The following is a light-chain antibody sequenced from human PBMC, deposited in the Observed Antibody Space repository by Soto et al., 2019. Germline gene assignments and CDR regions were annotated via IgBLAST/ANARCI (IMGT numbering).Light chain of an antibody. V-gene: IGKV3-15*01. CDR2: GAS. CDR1: QSVSSN. J-gene: IGKJ2*01. Sequence: EMVMTQSPATLSVSPGERATLSCRASQSVSSNLAWYQQKPGQAPRLLIYGASTRATGIPARFSGSGSGTEFTLTISSLQSEDFAVYYRQQYNNWPYTFGQGTKLEIK. CDR3: QQYNNWPYT.